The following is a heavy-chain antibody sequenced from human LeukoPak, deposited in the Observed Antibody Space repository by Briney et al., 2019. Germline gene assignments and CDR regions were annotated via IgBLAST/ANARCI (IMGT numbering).Heavy chain of an antibody. V-gene: IGHV3-23*01. CDR3: AKGSATLTMIVGY. CDR2: ISGSGGST. J-gene: IGHJ4*02. Sequence: PGGSLRLSCAASGFTFSSYAMSWVRQAPGKGLEWLSAISGSGGSTYYADSVKGRFTISRDNTNNTLYLQMNSLRAEDTAVYYCAKGSATLTMIVGYWGQGTMVTVSS. D-gene: IGHD3-22*01. CDR1: GFTFSSYA.